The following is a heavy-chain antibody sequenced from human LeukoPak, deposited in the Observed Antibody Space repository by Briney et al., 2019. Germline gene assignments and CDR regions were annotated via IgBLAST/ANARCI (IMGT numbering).Heavy chain of an antibody. D-gene: IGHD6-13*01. Sequence: GGSLRLSCAASGFTFSSYGMNWVRQDPGKGLEWVAVIWYDGSNKYYGDSVKGRFTISRDNSKNTVSLQMNSLRVEDTAVYYCARLGSSWSFDYWGQGTLVTVSS. CDR1: GFTFSSYG. CDR2: IWYDGSNK. V-gene: IGHV3-33*01. CDR3: ARLGSSWSFDY. J-gene: IGHJ4*02.